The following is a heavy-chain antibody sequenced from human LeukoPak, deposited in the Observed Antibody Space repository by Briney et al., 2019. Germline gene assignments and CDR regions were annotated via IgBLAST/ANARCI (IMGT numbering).Heavy chain of an antibody. CDR2: ISSSGDTI. Sequence: PGGSLRLSCAASGFPFSDYFMSWIRQAPGKGLEWVSYISSSGDTIYCADPVKGRFTISRDNAKNSVHLQMNSLRAEDTAVYYCARVVHYGSGPAVGWGQGTLVTVSS. D-gene: IGHD3-10*01. V-gene: IGHV3-11*01. CDR1: GFPFSDYF. CDR3: ARVVHYGSGPAVG. J-gene: IGHJ4*02.